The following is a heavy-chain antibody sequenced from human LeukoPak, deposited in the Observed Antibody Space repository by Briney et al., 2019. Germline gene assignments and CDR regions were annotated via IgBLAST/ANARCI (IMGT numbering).Heavy chain of an antibody. V-gene: IGHV5-10-1*01. CDR2: GDPSDSYT. D-gene: IGHD6-13*01. CDR1: GCLFTRYW. J-gene: IGHJ3*02. Sequence: GGALLSYFKGAGCLFTRYWIRGGRPLAGKGGGGMGRGDPSDSYTNYSPSFQGHVTISADKSISTAYLQWSSLKASDTAMYYCARHRYSSSQDAFDIWGQGTMVTVSS. CDR3: ARHRYSSSQDAFDI.